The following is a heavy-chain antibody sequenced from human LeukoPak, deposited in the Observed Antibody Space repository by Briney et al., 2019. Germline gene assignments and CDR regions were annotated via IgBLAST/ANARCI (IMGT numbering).Heavy chain of an antibody. CDR1: GYTFTGYY. CDR2: INPNSGGT. D-gene: IGHD6-6*01. Sequence: GASVKVSCKASGYTFTGYYMHWVRQAPGQGLEWMGWINPNSGGTNYAQKFQGRVTMTRDTSISTAYMELSRLRSDDTAVYYCARVMAARPFYFDYWGQGTLVTVSS. V-gene: IGHV1-2*02. J-gene: IGHJ4*02. CDR3: ARVMAARPFYFDY.